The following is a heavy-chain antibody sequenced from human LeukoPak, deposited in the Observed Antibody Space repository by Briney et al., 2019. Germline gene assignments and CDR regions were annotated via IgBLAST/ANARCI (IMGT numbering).Heavy chain of an antibody. CDR3: TRLVGDSSGYYGDY. V-gene: IGHV3-73*01. CDR1: GFTFSGSA. CDR2: IRSKANSYAT. J-gene: IGHJ4*02. D-gene: IGHD3-22*01. Sequence: GGSLRLSCATSGFTFSGSAMHWVRQASGKGLEWVGRIRSKANSYATAYAASVKGRFTISRDDSKNTAYLQMNSLKTEDTAVYYCTRLVGDSSGYYGDYWGQGTLVTVSS.